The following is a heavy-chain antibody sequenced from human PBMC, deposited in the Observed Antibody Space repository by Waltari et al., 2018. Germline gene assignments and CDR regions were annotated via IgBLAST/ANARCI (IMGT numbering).Heavy chain of an antibody. Sequence: EVQLVESGGGLIQPGGSLRLSCVASGFSVSHNYMTWVRQAPGRGLEWVSVFYSGAGTYYADSVKGRFTISTDTSTNTLYLQMNSLRVEDTAVYYCARQLYDISAGHKYYFDYWGQGTLVTVSS. V-gene: IGHV3-53*01. CDR1: GFSVSHNY. CDR2: FYSGAGT. CDR3: ARQLYDISAGHKYYFDY. J-gene: IGHJ4*02. D-gene: IGHD3-9*01.